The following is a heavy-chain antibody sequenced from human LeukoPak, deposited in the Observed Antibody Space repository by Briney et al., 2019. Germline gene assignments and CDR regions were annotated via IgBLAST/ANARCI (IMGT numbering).Heavy chain of an antibody. D-gene: IGHD3-10*01. V-gene: IGHV4-61*02. CDR1: GGSISSGRYY. J-gene: IGHJ5*02. CDR3: ARELNLVRAVSYNWFDP. Sequence: SETLSLTCTVSGGSISSGRYYWSWIRQPSGKGLEWIGRIYTSGSINYNSSLKSRVTISLDTSKNQFSLKLSSVTAADTAVYYCARELNLVRAVSYNWFDPWGQGTLVTVSS. CDR2: IYTSGSI.